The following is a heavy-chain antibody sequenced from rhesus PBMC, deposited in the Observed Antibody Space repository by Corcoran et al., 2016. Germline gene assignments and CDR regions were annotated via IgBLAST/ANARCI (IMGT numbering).Heavy chain of an antibody. CDR3: ARGWWSDHQNLDY. Sequence: QVTLKESGPARVKTTQTLTLTCTFSGFSLSTSGMGVGWIRQPPGQALEWLASIYWDDDKYYSTSLKSRLTISKDTSNNQVVLTMTNMDPVDTATYYCARGWWSDHQNLDYWGQGVLVTVSS. CDR2: IYWDDDK. J-gene: IGHJ4*01. D-gene: IGHD3-22*01. V-gene: IGHV2S1*01. CDR1: GFSLSTSGMG.